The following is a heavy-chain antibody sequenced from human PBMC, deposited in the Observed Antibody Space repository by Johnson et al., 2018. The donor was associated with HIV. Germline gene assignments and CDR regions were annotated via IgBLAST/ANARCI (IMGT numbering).Heavy chain of an antibody. D-gene: IGHD3-10*01. V-gene: IGHV3-30*04. CDR3: ATEGYGSGTYGAFDI. Sequence: QVQLVESGGGVVQPGRSLRLSCAASGFTFSSYVMHWVRQAPGKGLEWVALISYDGSNKYYADSVKGRFTISRDNSKNTMYLQMNSLRAEDTAVYYCATEGYGSGTYGAFDIWGQGTKVTVSS. J-gene: IGHJ3*02. CDR1: GFTFSSYV. CDR2: ISYDGSNK.